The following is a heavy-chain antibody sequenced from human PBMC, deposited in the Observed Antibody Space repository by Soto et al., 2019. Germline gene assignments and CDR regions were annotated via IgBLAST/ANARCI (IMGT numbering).Heavy chain of an antibody. J-gene: IGHJ6*02. Sequence: SVKVSCTASGYTFTSYAISWVRQAPGQGLEWMGGIIPIFGTANYAQKFQGRVTITADESTSTAYMELSSLRSEDTAVYYCASQQLGPSYYYGMDVWGQGTTVTVSS. CDR2: IIPIFGTA. D-gene: IGHD6-6*01. CDR3: ASQQLGPSYYYGMDV. CDR1: GYTFTSYA. V-gene: IGHV1-69*13.